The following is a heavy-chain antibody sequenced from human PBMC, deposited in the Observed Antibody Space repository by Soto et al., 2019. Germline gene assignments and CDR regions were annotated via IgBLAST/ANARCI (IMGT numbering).Heavy chain of an antibody. J-gene: IGHJ6*02. CDR3: ERHLNGDIGRGMDV. CDR2: IFPDDSDI. D-gene: IGHD7-27*01. Sequence: PGESLKISCKGSGYSFTRYWIGWVRQMPGKGLELMGIIFPDDSDIRYSPSFQGQVTISADKSINTAYLQWSTLKASDTAMYYCERHLNGDIGRGMDVWGQGTTVTVSS. V-gene: IGHV5-51*01. CDR1: GYSFTRYW.